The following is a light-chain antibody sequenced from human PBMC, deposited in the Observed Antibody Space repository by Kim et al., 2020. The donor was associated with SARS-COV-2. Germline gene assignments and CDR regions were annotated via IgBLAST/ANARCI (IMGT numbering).Light chain of an antibody. CDR1: QSVSSSY. J-gene: IGKJ2*02. CDR3: QQYGRT. V-gene: IGKV3-20*01. Sequence: TLSLSPSESATLSCRASQSVSSSYLAWYQQKPGQAPRLLIYGASSRATDIPDRFSGSGSGTDFTLTISRLEPEDFAVYYCQQYGRTFGQGTKLEI. CDR2: GAS.